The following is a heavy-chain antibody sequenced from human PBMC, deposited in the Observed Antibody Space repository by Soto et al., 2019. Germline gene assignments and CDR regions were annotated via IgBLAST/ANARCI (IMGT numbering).Heavy chain of an antibody. CDR2: IYHSGST. D-gene: IGHD2-2*01. Sequence: SETLSLTCTVSGGSISSGDYYWSWIRQPPGKGLEWIGYIYHSGSTNYNPSLKSRVTISVDKSKNQFSLKLSSVTAADTAVYYCARRGLGYCISTSCYFSEDWFDPWGQGTLVTVSS. CDR3: ARRGLGYCISTSCYFSEDWFDP. V-gene: IGHV4-30-4*01. CDR1: GGSISSGDYY. J-gene: IGHJ5*02.